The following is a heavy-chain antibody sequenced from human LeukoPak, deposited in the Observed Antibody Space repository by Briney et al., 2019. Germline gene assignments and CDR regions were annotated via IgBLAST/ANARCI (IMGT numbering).Heavy chain of an antibody. CDR3: ARVLRYFDWSLGY. V-gene: IGHV3-74*01. Sequence: GGSLRLSCAASGFTFNTYAMSWVRQAPGKGLVWVSRINSDGSSTSYADSVKGRFTISRDNAKNTLYLQMNSLRAEDTAVYYCARVLRYFDWSLGYWGQGTLVTVSS. D-gene: IGHD3-9*01. CDR1: GFTFNTYA. CDR2: INSDGSST. J-gene: IGHJ4*02.